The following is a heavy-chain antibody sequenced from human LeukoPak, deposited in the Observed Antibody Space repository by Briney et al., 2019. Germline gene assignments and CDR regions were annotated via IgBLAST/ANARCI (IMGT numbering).Heavy chain of an antibody. V-gene: IGHV3-21*01. CDR1: GFTFSSYS. D-gene: IGHD6-13*01. Sequence: GSLRLSCAASGFTFSSYSMNWVRQAPGKGLEWVSSISSSSSYIYYADSVKGRFTISRDNAKNSLYLQMNSLRAEDTAVYYCARDQVIAAAGTIGFDPWGQGTLVTVSS. CDR3: ARDQVIAAAGTIGFDP. CDR2: ISSSSSYI. J-gene: IGHJ5*02.